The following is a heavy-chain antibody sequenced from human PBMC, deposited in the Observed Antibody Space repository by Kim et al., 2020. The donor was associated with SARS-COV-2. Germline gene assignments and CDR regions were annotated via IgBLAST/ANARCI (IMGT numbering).Heavy chain of an antibody. CDR3: ACRDRAFDI. J-gene: IGHJ3*02. V-gene: IGHV2-5*01. Sequence: DDKRYSPSLKSRLTITKDTSKNQVVLTMTNMDPVDTATYYCACRDRAFDIWGQGTMVTVSS. D-gene: IGHD3-10*01. CDR2: DDK.